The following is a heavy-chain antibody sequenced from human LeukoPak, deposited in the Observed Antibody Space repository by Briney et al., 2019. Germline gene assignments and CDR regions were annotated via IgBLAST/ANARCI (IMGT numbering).Heavy chain of an antibody. CDR2: ISGSGGST. D-gene: IGHD3-10*01. CDR3: AKAVRGYTSDY. Sequence: GGSLRLSCVASGFTFSSYAMSWVRQAPGKGLEWVSAISGSGGSTYYADSVKGRFTISRDNFKNTLYLQMNSLRAEDTAVYYCAKAVRGYTSDYWGQGTLVTVSS. CDR1: GFTFSSYA. V-gene: IGHV3-23*01. J-gene: IGHJ4*02.